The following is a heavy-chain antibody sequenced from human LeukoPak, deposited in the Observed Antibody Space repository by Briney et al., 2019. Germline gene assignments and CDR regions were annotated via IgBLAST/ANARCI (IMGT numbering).Heavy chain of an antibody. V-gene: IGHV2-5*02. Sequence: SGPTLVKPTQTLTLTCTFSGFSLSTSGVGVGWIRQPPGKALEWLALIYWDDDKRYSPSLKSRLTITKDTSKNQVVLIMTNMDPLDTPTIYCPNRQGGSRSCYWSCFAPGGKGPRAPVSS. D-gene: IGHD6-13*01. CDR3: PNRQGGSRSCYWSCFAP. CDR2: IYWDDDK. CDR1: GFSLSTSGVG. J-gene: IGHJ5*02.